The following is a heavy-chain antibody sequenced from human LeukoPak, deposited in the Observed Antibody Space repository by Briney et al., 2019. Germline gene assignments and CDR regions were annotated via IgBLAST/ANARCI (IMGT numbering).Heavy chain of an antibody. V-gene: IGHV3-33*01. CDR1: GFTVNTYG. CDR3: ARDRAEGTDSYDFFFYGVDV. Sequence: PGRTLRLSCAASGFTVNTYGMHWVRQAPRKGLEWVALISSDESEKYYADSVKGRFTVSRDSSKNTLYLQMNSLRGEDTGIYYCARDRAEGTDSYDFFFYGVDVWGQGTTVAVSS. D-gene: IGHD1-7*01. J-gene: IGHJ6*02. CDR2: ISSDESEK.